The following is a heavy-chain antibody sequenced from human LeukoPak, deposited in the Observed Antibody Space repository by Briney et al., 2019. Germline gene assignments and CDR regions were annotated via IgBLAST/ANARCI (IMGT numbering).Heavy chain of an antibody. J-gene: IGHJ3*02. Sequence: GESLKISCKGSGYSFTNYWIGWVRQMPGKGLEWMGIIYPGDSDTTYSPSFQGQFTISADKSISTAYLQWSSLKASDTAMYYCGRIPAAGSLKGAFDIWGQGTMVTDSS. V-gene: IGHV5-51*01. CDR1: GYSFTNYW. CDR3: GRIPAAGSLKGAFDI. CDR2: IYPGDSDT. D-gene: IGHD6-25*01.